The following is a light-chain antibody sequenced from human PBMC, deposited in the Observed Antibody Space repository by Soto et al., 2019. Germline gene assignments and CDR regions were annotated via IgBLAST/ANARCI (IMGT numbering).Light chain of an antibody. J-gene: IGKJ4*01. Sequence: EIVWTQSPGTLSLSPGERATLSGRASQSVSSNYLAWDQQKRGQAPRLLIYGASSRATGIPDRFRGSGYGKGCTLAITRLEHEAFALYYCQQFGDSLTFGGGTMVEIK. CDR3: QQFGDSLT. V-gene: IGKV3-20*01. CDR2: GAS. CDR1: QSVSSNY.